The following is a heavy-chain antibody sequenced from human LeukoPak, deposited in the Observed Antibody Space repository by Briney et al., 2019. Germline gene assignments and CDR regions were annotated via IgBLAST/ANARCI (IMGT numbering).Heavy chain of an antibody. D-gene: IGHD3-10*01. J-gene: IGHJ4*02. CDR1: GFTFSSYA. V-gene: IGHV3-23*01. CDR3: AKREVRGVMAYYFDY. CDR2: ISGSGDNT. Sequence: GGSLRLSCAASGFTFSSYAMSWVRQAPGKGLEWVSSISGSGDNTYYADSVKGRFAISRDNFKNTLYLRMNSLRAEDTAVYYCAKREVRGVMAYYFDYWGQGTLVTVSS.